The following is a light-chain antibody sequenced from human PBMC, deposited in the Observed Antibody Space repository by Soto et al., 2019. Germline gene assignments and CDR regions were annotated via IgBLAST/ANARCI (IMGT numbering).Light chain of an antibody. CDR2: GSS. Sequence: EILMTQSPASLSVSPGERVTLSCRASQTISSNLAWYQQKPGQAPRLLIYGSSIRATGISARFSGSGSGREFTLTISSLQSEDLAVYYCQQYINWPRSFGQGTKVQIK. CDR3: QQYINWPRS. CDR1: QTISSN. V-gene: IGKV3-15*01. J-gene: IGKJ1*01.